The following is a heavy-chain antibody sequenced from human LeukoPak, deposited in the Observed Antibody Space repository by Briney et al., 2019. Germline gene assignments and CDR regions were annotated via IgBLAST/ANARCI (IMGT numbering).Heavy chain of an antibody. CDR3: ARQYCGGDCYSNWFDP. J-gene: IGHJ5*02. CDR1: GGSISSYY. D-gene: IGHD2-21*02. CDR2: IYYSGST. Sequence: PSETLSLTCTVSGGSISSYYWSWIRQPPGKGLEWIGYIYYSGSTDYNPSLKSRVTISVDTSKNQFSLKLSSVTAADTAVYYCARQYCGGDCYSNWFDPWGQGTLVTVSS. V-gene: IGHV4-59*08.